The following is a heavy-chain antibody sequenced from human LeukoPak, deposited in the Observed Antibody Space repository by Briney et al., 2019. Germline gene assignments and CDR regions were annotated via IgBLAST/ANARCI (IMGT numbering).Heavy chain of an antibody. Sequence: SETLSLTCTVSGGSISSSISYWGWIRQPPGKGLEGIGSIYYRGTTYYNPSLKSRVTISVDTSKNQFSLNLNSVTAADTAIYYCAKHVSIVAPATLNYGDNWFDPWGQGTLVIVSS. V-gene: IGHV4-39*01. CDR3: AKHVSIVAPATLNYGDNWFDP. CDR2: IYYRGTT. D-gene: IGHD2-2*01. J-gene: IGHJ5*02. CDR1: GGSISSSISY.